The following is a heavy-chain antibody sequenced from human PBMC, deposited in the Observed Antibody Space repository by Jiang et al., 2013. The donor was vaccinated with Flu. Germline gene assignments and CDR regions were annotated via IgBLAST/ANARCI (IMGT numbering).Heavy chain of an antibody. J-gene: IGHJ4*02. Sequence: YYADSVKGRLTISRDNSKNTLYVQMNSLRAEDTAVYYCAKVSGKGSSPFDYWGQGTLVTVSS. D-gene: IGHD6-13*01. V-gene: IGHV3-23*01. CDR3: AKVSGKGSSPFDY.